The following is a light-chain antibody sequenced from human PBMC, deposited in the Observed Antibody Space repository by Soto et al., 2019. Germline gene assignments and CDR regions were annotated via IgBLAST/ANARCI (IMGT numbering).Light chain of an antibody. CDR1: SSDVGGYNY. CDR3: CSYAGSYTCDYV. V-gene: IGLV2-11*01. Sequence: QSVLTQPRSVSGSPGQSVTISCTGTSSDVGGYNYVSWYQQHPGKAPKLMIYDVSKRPSGVPDRFSGSKSGNTASLTISGLQAEDEADYYCCSYAGSYTCDYVFGTGTKLTVL. J-gene: IGLJ1*01. CDR2: DVS.